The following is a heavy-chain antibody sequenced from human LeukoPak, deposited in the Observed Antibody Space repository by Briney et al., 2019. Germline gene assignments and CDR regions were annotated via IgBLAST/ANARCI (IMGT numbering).Heavy chain of an antibody. CDR3: ARRGLGSSWHSMDS. CDR2: IKQDGSEK. Sequence: PGGSLRLSCAASGFTFSNYWMSWVRQAPGKGLEWVASIKQDGSEKYYVDSVKGRFTISRDNSKTTLYLQMNSLRTEDTAVYYCARRGLGSSWHSMDSWGQGTLVTVSS. V-gene: IGHV3-7*02. CDR1: GFTFSNYW. J-gene: IGHJ4*02. D-gene: IGHD2-15*01.